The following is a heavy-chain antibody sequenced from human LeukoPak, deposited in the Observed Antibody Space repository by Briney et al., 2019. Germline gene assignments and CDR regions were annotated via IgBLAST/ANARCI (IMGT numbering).Heavy chain of an antibody. CDR1: GYTFTSYG. CDR3: ARSGPAAIPVDAFDI. J-gene: IGHJ3*02. CDR2: ISAYNGNT. V-gene: IGHV1-18*01. D-gene: IGHD2-2*01. Sequence: ASVKVSCKASGYTFTSYGISGVRQAPGQGLEWMGWISAYNGNTNYAQKLQGRVTMTTDTSTSTAYMELRSLRSDDTAVYYCARSGPAAIPVDAFDIWGQGTMVTVSS.